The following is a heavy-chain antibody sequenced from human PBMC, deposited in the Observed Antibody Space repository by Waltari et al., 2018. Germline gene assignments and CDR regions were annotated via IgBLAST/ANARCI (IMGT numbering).Heavy chain of an antibody. D-gene: IGHD5-12*01. CDR1: GYSISSGYY. CDR3: ARNLNIVATITAFDI. Sequence: QVQLQESGPGLVKPSETLSLTCAVSGYSISSGYYWGWIRQPPGKGLEWIGSIYHSGSTYYNPSLKSRVTISVDTSKNQFSLKLSSVTAADTAVYYCARNLNIVATITAFDIWGQGTMVTVSS. CDR2: IYHSGST. V-gene: IGHV4-38-2*01. J-gene: IGHJ3*02.